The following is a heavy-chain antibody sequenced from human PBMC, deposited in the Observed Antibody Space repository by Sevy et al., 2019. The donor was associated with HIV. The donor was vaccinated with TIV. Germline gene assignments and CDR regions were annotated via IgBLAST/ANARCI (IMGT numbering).Heavy chain of an antibody. J-gene: IGHJ6*02. CDR2: ISKDGRTK. D-gene: IGHD2-8*02. CDR1: GFTFNSYA. V-gene: IGHV3-30*18. Sequence: GGSLRLSYAASGFTFNSYAMHWVRQAPGKGLEWVAVISKDGRTKYYAESVKGRFTISRDNSKNTLNLQMNSLRAEDTAVFYCAKDRCTGDVCENYYYALDIWGQGTTVTVS. CDR3: AKDRCTGDVCENYYYALDI.